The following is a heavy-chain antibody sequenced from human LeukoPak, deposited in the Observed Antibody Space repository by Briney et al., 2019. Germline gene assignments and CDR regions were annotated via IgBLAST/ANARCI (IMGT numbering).Heavy chain of an antibody. V-gene: IGHV4-38-2*02. CDR1: GYSISSGYF. CDR3: ARDRGDYVSSPYWYFDL. J-gene: IGHJ2*01. CDR2: IYHSGTT. Sequence: SETLSLTCSVSGYSISSGYFWAWIRQPPGKGLEWIGSIYHSGTTYYNPSLKSRVTMSVDTYNNQFSLNLKSVTAADTAVYFCARDRGDYVSSPYWYFDLWGRGTLVTVSS. D-gene: IGHD4-17*01.